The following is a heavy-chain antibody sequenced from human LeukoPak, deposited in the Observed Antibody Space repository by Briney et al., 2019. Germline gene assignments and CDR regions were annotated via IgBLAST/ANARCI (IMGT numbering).Heavy chain of an antibody. D-gene: IGHD2-2*01. CDR3: ARDGPTAAPFDY. V-gene: IGHV1-46*01. Sequence: GASVKVSCKASGYTFTGYYMHWVRQGPGQGLEWMGIINPSGGSTSYAQRFQGRVAMTRDTSTTTVYMEVNSLTSEDTAVYFCARDGPTAAPFDYWGQGTLVTVSS. CDR2: INPSGGST. CDR1: GYTFTGYY. J-gene: IGHJ4*02.